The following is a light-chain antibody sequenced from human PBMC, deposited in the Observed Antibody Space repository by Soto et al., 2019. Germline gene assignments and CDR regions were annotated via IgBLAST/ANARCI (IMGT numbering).Light chain of an antibody. CDR2: GAS. J-gene: IGKJ2*01. CDR3: QQYGSSQYT. V-gene: IGKV3-20*01. Sequence: EIVLTQSPGTLSLSPGERATLSCRASQSVSSSYLAWYQQKPGQAPRLLIYGASSRATGIPDRFSGSESGTDFTLNISRLEPEDFAVYYCQQYGSSQYTFGQGTKLEIK. CDR1: QSVSSSY.